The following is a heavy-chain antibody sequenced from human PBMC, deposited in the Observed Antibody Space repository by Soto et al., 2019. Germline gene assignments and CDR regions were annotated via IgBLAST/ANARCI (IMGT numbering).Heavy chain of an antibody. CDR3: ASLLGGYCSGGSCYQHAFDI. J-gene: IGHJ3*02. Sequence: SETLSLTCAVYGGSFSGYYWGWIRQPPGKGLEWIGSIYYSGSTYYNPSLKSRVTISVDTSKNQFSLKLSSVTAADTAVYYCASLLGGYCSGGSCYQHAFDIWGQGTMVTVSS. CDR1: GGSFSGYY. V-gene: IGHV4-39*01. D-gene: IGHD2-15*01. CDR2: IYYSGST.